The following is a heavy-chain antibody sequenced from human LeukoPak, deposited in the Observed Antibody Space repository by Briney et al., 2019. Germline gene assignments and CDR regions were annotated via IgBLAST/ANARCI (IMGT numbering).Heavy chain of an antibody. J-gene: IGHJ5*02. D-gene: IGHD6-13*01. Sequence: SETLSLTCAVYGGSFSGYYWSWIRQPPGKGLEWIGEINHSGSTNYNPSLKSRVTIPVDTSKNQFSLKLSAVTAADTAVYYCARGKGPWQQLVPRWFDPWGQGTLVTVSS. CDR1: GGSFSGYY. CDR3: ARGKGPWQQLVPRWFDP. CDR2: INHSGST. V-gene: IGHV4-34*01.